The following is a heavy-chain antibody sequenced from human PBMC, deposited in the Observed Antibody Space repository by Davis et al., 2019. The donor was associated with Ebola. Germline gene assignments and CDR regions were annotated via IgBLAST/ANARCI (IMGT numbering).Heavy chain of an antibody. Sequence: PGGSLRLSCAASGFAFSRHAMHWVRQAPGKGLEWVAAISYDQSTRYYVDSVKGRFTISRDNSKNMVFLQMNSLRGEDTAVYYCARLSKSNNIANWGQGAPVAVSS. J-gene: IGHJ4*02. CDR2: ISYDQSTR. CDR3: ARLSKSNNIAN. CDR1: GFAFSRHA. D-gene: IGHD1/OR15-1a*01. V-gene: IGHV3-30*04.